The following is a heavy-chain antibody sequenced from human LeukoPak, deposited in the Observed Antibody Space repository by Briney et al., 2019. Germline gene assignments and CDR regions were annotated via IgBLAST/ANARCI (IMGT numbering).Heavy chain of an antibody. J-gene: IGHJ6*02. CDR3: AKGGYFDSSNYYYIGVDV. D-gene: IGHD3-22*01. Sequence: PGGSLRLSCAASGFTFSSYAMSWVRQAPGKGLEWVANLKQDGSEKYYVDSVKGRFTISRDNAKNSLYLQMNSLRAEDTAVYYCAKGGYFDSSNYYYIGVDVWGQGTTVTVSS. V-gene: IGHV3-7*03. CDR1: GFTFSSYA. CDR2: LKQDGSEK.